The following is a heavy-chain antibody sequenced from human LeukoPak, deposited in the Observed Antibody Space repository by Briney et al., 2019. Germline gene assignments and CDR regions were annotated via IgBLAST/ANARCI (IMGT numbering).Heavy chain of an antibody. Sequence: PGGSLRLSCAASGFTFSTYDMHWVRQVTGKGLEWVSAIGTAGDTYYTDSVKGRFTIFRDNAKNSLYLQMTSLSAGDTAVYYCVRERLGAKKRVVNYDFDLWGRGNLVTVSS. CDR1: GFTFSTYD. D-gene: IGHD3-16*01. V-gene: IGHV3-13*01. J-gene: IGHJ2*01. CDR2: IGTAGDT. CDR3: VRERLGAKKRVVNYDFDL.